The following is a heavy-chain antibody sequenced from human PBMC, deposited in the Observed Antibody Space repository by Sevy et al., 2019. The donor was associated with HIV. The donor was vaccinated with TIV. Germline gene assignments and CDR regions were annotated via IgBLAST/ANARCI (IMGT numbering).Heavy chain of an antibody. CDR1: GFPFSNIA. J-gene: IGHJ4*02. CDR2: FSFGCGKK. CDR3: AREGCSKPHDY. D-gene: IGHD2-2*01. Sequence: GGSLSLSCAASGFPFSNIAMSWVRRAPGRGLGGVSTFSFGCGKKNYADSVKGRFPIPRDNSKNTLYLQMNSLRAEDTALYYCAREGCSKPHDYWGQGTLVTVSS. V-gene: IGHV3-23*01.